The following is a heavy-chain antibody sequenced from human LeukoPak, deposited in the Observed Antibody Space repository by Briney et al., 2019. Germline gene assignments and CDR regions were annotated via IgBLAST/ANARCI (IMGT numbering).Heavy chain of an antibody. D-gene: IGHD2-2*01. Sequence: GESLKISCKGSGYSFTSYWIGWVRQMPGKGLEWMGIIYPGDSDTRYSPSFQGQVTISADKSISTAYLQWSSLKASDTAMYYCATTPVAVPASEGYFDYWGQGTLVTVSS. CDR3: ATTPVAVPASEGYFDY. V-gene: IGHV5-51*01. J-gene: IGHJ4*02. CDR2: IYPGDSDT. CDR1: GYSFTSYW.